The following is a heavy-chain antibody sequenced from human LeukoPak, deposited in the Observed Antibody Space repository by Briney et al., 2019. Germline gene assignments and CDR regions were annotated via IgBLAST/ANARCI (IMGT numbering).Heavy chain of an antibody. J-gene: IGHJ4*02. Sequence: SETLSLTCTVSGGSISSYYWSWIRQPPGKGLEWIGYIYYSGSTNYNPSLKSRVTISVDTSKNQFSLKLSSVTAADTAVYYCARGSGWYYYWGQGTLVTVSS. CDR3: ARGSGWYYY. D-gene: IGHD6-19*01. CDR1: GGSISSYY. CDR2: IYYSGST. V-gene: IGHV4-59*01.